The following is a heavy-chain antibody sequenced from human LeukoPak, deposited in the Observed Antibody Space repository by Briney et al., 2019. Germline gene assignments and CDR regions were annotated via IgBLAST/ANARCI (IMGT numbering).Heavy chain of an antibody. V-gene: IGHV3-23*01. J-gene: IGHJ4*02. CDR3: AERDSGGSSGLDF. Sequence: GGSLRLSCAASGFTFSGYAMSWVRQAPGTGLEWVSTISGSAVYTYYADSVKGRFTVSRDNSKNTLYLQMNSLGVDDTAVYYCAERDSGGSSGLDFWGQGTLVTVSS. D-gene: IGHD6-19*01. CDR1: GFTFSGYA. CDR2: ISGSAVYT.